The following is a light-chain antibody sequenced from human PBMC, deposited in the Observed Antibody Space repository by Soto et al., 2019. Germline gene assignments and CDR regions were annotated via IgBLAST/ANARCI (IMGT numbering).Light chain of an antibody. V-gene: IGKV3-15*01. J-gene: IGKJ2*01. CDR3: QQYNDWPPYT. Sequence: EIVMTQSPTTLCVSPGERVTLSCRASRSVAYNLAWYQQKPAQAPRLLIYGASTRATGIPARFSASGFGTDFTLTISSLQSEDFAIYYCQQYNDWPPYTVGQGTKVDTK. CDR1: RSVAYN. CDR2: GAS.